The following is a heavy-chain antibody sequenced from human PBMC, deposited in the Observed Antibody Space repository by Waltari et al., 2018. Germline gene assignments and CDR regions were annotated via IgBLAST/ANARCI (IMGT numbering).Heavy chain of an antibody. CDR2: IYHSGST. Sequence: QLQLQESGSGLVKPSQTLSLTCAFSGGSISSGGYSWSWIRQPPGKGLEWIGYIYHSGSTYYNPSLKSRVTISVDRSKNQFSLKLSSVTAADTAVYYCARQIMGYYYYYMDVWGKGTTVTVSS. V-gene: IGHV4-30-2*01. J-gene: IGHJ6*03. CDR1: GGSISSGGYS. D-gene: IGHD3-16*01. CDR3: ARQIMGYYYYYMDV.